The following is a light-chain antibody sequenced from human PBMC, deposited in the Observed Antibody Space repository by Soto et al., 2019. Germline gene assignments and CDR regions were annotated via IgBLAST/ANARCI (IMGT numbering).Light chain of an antibody. V-gene: IGKV3-15*01. CDR3: QHYDNWPPST. CDR1: QSVSSF. CDR2: GAS. J-gene: IGKJ2*02. Sequence: EIVMTQSPATLSVSPGERATLSCRASQSVSSFLAWYQQKPGQSPRLLIHGASTRATGVPARFSGSGSGTEFTLTISSLQSEDFAVYYCQHYDNWPPSTFGQGTKLEIK.